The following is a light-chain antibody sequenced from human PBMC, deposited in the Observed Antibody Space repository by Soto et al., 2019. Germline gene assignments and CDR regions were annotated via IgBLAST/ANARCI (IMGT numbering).Light chain of an antibody. CDR1: SSDVGGYNL. CDR3: CSYAGSTSFVV. J-gene: IGLJ2*01. Sequence: QSALTQPASVSGSPGQSITIFCTGTSSDVGGYNLVSWYRQHPGKAPKLMIYEGSKRPSWVSNRFSGSKSGNTASLTISGLQAEDQADYYWCSYAGSTSFVVFGGGTKLTVL. CDR2: EGS. V-gene: IGLV2-23*01.